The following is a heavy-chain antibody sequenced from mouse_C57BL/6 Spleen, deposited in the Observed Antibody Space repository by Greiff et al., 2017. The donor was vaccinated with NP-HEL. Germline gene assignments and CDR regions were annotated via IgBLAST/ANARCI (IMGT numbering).Heavy chain of an antibody. J-gene: IGHJ4*01. CDR3: ARSLGRDYAMDY. D-gene: IGHD4-1*01. V-gene: IGHV1-52*01. CDR2: IDPSDSET. Sequence: VQLQQPGAELVRPGSSVKLSCKASGYTFTSYWMHRVKQRPIQGLEWIGNIDPSDSETHYNQKFKDKATLTVDKSSSTAYMQLSSLTSEDSAVYYCARSLGRDYAMDYWGQGTSVTVSS. CDR1: GYTFTSYW.